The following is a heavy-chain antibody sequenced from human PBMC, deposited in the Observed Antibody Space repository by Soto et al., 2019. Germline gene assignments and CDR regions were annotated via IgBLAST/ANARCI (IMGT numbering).Heavy chain of an antibody. CDR1: GGSISSSSYY. CDR3: ASVIAAAGILFDP. J-gene: IGHJ5*02. Sequence: SETLSLTCTVSGGSISSSSYYWGWIRQPPGKGLEWIGSIYYSGSTYYNPSLKSRVTISVDTSKNQFSLKLSSVTAADTAVYYCASVIAAAGILFDPWGQGTLVTVSS. V-gene: IGHV4-39*01. D-gene: IGHD6-13*01. CDR2: IYYSGST.